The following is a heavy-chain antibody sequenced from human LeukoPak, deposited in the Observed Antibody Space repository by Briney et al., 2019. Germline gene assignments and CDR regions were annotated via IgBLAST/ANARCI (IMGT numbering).Heavy chain of an antibody. J-gene: IGHJ4*02. CDR1: GYTFTSYD. CDR3: ARHYGGTFFDY. CDR2: MNPNSGNT. V-gene: IGHV1-8*01. Sequence: ASVKVSCKASGYTFTSYDINWVRQATGQGLEWMGWMNPNSGNTGYAQKFQGRVTITRNTSISTAYMELRSLRSDDTAVYYCARHYGGTFFDYWGQGTLVTVSS. D-gene: IGHD4-23*01.